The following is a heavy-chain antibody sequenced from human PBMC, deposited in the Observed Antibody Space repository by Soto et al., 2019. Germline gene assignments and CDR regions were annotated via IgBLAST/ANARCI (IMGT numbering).Heavy chain of an antibody. D-gene: IGHD3-16*01. CDR3: VKGFGGDY. CDR2: VSGGGIT. V-gene: IGHV3-23*01. J-gene: IGHJ4*02. CDR1: GFTFSSHD. Sequence: EVQLLESGGGLVQPGGSLRLSCSASGFTFSSHDMIWVRQAPGKGLEWVSGVSGGGITSYADSEKGRFTISRDKSRNTQYLQMNSLRGEDTAVYYCVKGFGGDYWGQGTLVTVSS.